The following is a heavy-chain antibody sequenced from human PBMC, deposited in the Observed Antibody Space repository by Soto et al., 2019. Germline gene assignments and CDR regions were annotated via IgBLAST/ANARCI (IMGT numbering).Heavy chain of an antibody. CDR3: ARDSQWPGGYFDY. D-gene: IGHD6-19*01. CDR1: GFTFSSYA. J-gene: IGHJ4*02. V-gene: IGHV3-30-3*01. CDR2: ISYDGSNK. Sequence: QVQLVESGGGVVQPGRSLRLSCAASGFTFSSYAMHWVRQAPGKGLEWVAVISYDGSNKYYADSVKGRFTISRDNSKNKLYLQMNSLRAEDTAVYYCARDSQWPGGYFDYWGQGTLVTVSS.